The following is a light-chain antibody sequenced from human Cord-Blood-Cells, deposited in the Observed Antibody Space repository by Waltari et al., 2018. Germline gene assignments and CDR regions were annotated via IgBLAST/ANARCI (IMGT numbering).Light chain of an antibody. V-gene: IGLV2-14*01. CDR2: DVS. Sequence: QSALTQPASVSESPGQSITISCTGTSSDVGGYNYVSWYQQHPGKAPKLMIYDVSNRPSGFSNRFSDSKSGNTASLTISGLQDEDEADYYCSSYTSSSTLYVFGTGTKVTVL. J-gene: IGLJ1*01. CDR3: SSYTSSSTLYV. CDR1: SSDVGGYNY.